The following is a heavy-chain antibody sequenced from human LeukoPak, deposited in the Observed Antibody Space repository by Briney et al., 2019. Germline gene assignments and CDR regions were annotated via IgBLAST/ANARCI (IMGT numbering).Heavy chain of an antibody. Sequence: SETLSLTCTVSGGSISSHFWSWIRQAPGKGLEWIGYMYYSGSSNYNPSLKSRVTIQVDTSKNQFSLTLTSVTAAYTAVYYSATTTSNPSRKSRVNISVDTSKNQFSLKLISVAAADTAVYYCATSGLYGGNSIDAFDIWGQGTMVTVSS. CDR1: GGSISSHF. CDR3: ATTTSNPSRKSRVNISVDTSKNQFSLKLISVAAADTAVYYCATSGLYGGNSIDAFDI. V-gene: IGHV4-59*08. CDR2: MYYSGSS. D-gene: IGHD3-10*01. J-gene: IGHJ3*02.